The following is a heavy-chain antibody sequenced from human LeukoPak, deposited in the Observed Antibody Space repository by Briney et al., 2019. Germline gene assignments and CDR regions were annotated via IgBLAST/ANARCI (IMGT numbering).Heavy chain of an antibody. CDR3: ARALSYYDYVWGSYRPNYFDY. D-gene: IGHD3-16*02. V-gene: IGHV4-61*09. J-gene: IGHJ4*02. CDR1: GGSISSGSYY. Sequence: PSETLSLTCTVSGGSISSGSYYWSWIRQPAGKGLEWIGHIYTSGSTNYNPSLKSRVTISVDTSKNQFSLKLSSVTAADTAVYYCARALSYYDYVWGSYRPNYFDYWGQGTLVTVSS. CDR2: IYTSGST.